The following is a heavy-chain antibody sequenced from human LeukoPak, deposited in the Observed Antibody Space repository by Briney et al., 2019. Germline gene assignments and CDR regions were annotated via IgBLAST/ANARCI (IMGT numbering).Heavy chain of an antibody. J-gene: IGHJ2*01. CDR3: ARTWVSSGPNFNWYFDL. Sequence: PSETLSLTCTVSGGSISSSSYYWGWIRQPPGKGLEWIGSIFYSGSTYYNPSLKSRVTISVDTSKNQFSLKLSSVTAADTAVYYCARTWVSSGPNFNWYFDLWGRGTLVTVSS. CDR1: GGSISSSSYY. D-gene: IGHD4/OR15-4a*01. CDR2: IFYSGST. V-gene: IGHV4-39*01.